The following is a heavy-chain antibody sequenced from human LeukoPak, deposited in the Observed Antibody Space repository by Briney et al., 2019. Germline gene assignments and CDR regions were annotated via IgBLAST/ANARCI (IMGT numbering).Heavy chain of an antibody. CDR1: GFTLSIFP. V-gene: IGHV3-30*04. CDR2: ISSGSEK. J-gene: IGHJ4*02. CDR3: ARDLELSAVYYFDS. Sequence: RAGGSLRLSCEASGFTLSIFPMRWVRQAPGKGLEWVALISSGSEKYYADSVKGRFTISRDNSKNMLYLQMNSLRADDTAVYYCARDLELSAVYYFDSWGQGTLVIVSS. D-gene: IGHD3-3*01.